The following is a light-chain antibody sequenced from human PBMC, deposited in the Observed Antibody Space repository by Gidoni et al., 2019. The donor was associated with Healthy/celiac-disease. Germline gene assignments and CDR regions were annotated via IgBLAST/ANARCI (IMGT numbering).Light chain of an antibody. CDR3: QQYYSTPPFT. CDR2: WAS. Sequence: DIVMTQSPYSLAVSLGERATINCKSSQSVLYSSNNKNYLAWYQQKPGQPPKLLIYWASTRESGVPDRFSGSGSGTDFTLTISSLQAEDVAVYYCQQYYSTPPFTFGTGTKVDIK. CDR1: QSVLYSSNNKNY. V-gene: IGKV4-1*01. J-gene: IGKJ3*01.